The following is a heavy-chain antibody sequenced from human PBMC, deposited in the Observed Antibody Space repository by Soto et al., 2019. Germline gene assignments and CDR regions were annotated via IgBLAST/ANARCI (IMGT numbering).Heavy chain of an antibody. J-gene: IGHJ5*02. CDR3: ARGGGAILAPLP. CDR2: INTNSGAT. D-gene: IGHD3-10*01. CDR1: GYTFTGYF. V-gene: IGHV1-2*02. Sequence: VASVKVSCKASGYTFTGYFMHWVRQAPGQGLEWMGWINTNSGATKYAHKFQGRVTMTRDTSISTAYMELSGLTSDDTAVYFCARGGGAILAPLPWGQGTLVTVSS.